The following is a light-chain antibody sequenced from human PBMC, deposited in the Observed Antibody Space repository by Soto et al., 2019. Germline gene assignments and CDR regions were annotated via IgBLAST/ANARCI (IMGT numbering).Light chain of an antibody. CDR1: QGISSY. CDR3: HQLVSYAFT. J-gene: IGKJ3*01. Sequence: DIHLTQSPSFLSASVGDRVTITCRASQGISSYLAWYQQKPGKAPKLLIYAASTLQSGVPSRFSGSGSGTEFTPTLSRLVPEDFATYYCHQLVSYAFTFGPGTNVHIK. V-gene: IGKV1-9*01. CDR2: AAS.